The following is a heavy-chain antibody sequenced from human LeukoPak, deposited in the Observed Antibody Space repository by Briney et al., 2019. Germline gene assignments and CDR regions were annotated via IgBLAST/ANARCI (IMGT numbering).Heavy chain of an antibody. CDR1: GYTFTSYD. J-gene: IGHJ4*02. Sequence: ASVKVSCRASGYTFTSYDINWVRQATGQGLEWMGWMNPNSGNTGYAQKFQGRVTMTRDMSTSTVYMELSSLRSEDTAVYYCARVGAVAGHFDYWGQGTLVTVSS. CDR3: ARVGAVAGHFDY. V-gene: IGHV1-8*01. D-gene: IGHD6-19*01. CDR2: MNPNSGNT.